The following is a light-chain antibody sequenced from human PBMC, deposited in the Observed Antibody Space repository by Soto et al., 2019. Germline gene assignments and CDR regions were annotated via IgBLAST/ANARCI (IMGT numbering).Light chain of an antibody. V-gene: IGKV1-12*01. CDR2: AAS. CDR3: QPANSFPIT. CDR1: QGISTL. Sequence: DIQMTQSPSSVSASVGDRVTITCRASQGISTLLAWYQQKPGKAPKLLIYAASSLQSGVPSRFSGTGSGTEFTIPISSLQPDDLAPYYCQPANSFPITFCQGTRLEIK. J-gene: IGKJ5*01.